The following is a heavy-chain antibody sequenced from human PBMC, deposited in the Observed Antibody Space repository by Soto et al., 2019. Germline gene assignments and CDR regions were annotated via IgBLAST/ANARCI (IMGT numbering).Heavy chain of an antibody. CDR2: IWYDGSNK. CDR3: ARTASAAPYYFDY. CDR1: GFTFSSDG. D-gene: IGHD2-2*01. J-gene: IGHJ4*02. V-gene: IGHV3-33*01. Sequence: GGSLRLSCAASGFTFSSDGMHWVRQAPGKGLEWVAVIWYDGSNKYYADSVKGRFTISRDNSKNTLYLQMNSLRAEDTAVYYCARTASAAPYYFDYWGQGTLVTVSS.